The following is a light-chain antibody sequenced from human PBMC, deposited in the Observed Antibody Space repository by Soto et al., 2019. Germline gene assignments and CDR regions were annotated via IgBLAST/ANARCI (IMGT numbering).Light chain of an antibody. CDR3: QEYTKWPGT. CDR2: AAS. V-gene: IGKV3-15*01. Sequence: EIVMTQFPASLSVSPGERVTLSCRASQSITRDLAWYQQKPGQAPRLLVFAASFRATDIPPRFSGSGSGTDFTLTIKSLQSEDFGLYFCQEYTKWPGTFGQGTRVEMK. CDR1: QSITRD. J-gene: IGKJ1*01.